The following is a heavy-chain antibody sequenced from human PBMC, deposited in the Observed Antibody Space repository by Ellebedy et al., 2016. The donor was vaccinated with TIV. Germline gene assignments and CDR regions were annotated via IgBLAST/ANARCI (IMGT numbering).Heavy chain of an antibody. CDR2: IKQDGSEK. CDR3: AREGAGGFDY. Sequence: GESLKISCAASGITFSSYWMSWVRQAPGKGLEWVANIKQDGSEKDYVDSVKGRVSISRDNAKKSLYLQMNSRIAEDTAVYFCAREGAGGFDYWGQGTLVTVSS. D-gene: IGHD3-10*01. CDR1: GITFSSYW. V-gene: IGHV3-7*03. J-gene: IGHJ4*02.